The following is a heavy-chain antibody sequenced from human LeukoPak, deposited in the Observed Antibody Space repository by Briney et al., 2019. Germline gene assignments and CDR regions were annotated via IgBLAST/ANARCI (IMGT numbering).Heavy chain of an antibody. CDR1: GGSISSSSYY. V-gene: IGHV4-39*01. J-gene: IGHJ4*02. D-gene: IGHD6-19*01. Sequence: SETLSLTCTVSGGSISSSSYYWGWIRQPPGKGLEWIGSIYYSGSTYYNPSLKSRVTISVDTSKNQFSLKLSSVTAADTAVYYCARHRGVYSSGWYSDFDYWGQGTLVTVS. CDR2: IYYSGST. CDR3: ARHRGVYSSGWYSDFDY.